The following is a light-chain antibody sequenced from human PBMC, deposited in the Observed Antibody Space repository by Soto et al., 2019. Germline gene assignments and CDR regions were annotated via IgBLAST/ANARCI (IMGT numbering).Light chain of an antibody. J-gene: IGKJ4*01. V-gene: IGKV4-1*01. Sequence: DIVMTQSPDSLAVSLGERATINCKSSQSVLYSSNNSDYLAWYHQKPRQSPKLLIYWASTRESGVPDRFSGSGSGTDFTLTISSLQAEDVAVYYCQQYYGTPLTFGGGTKVEIK. CDR2: WAS. CDR3: QQYYGTPLT. CDR1: QSVLYSSNNSDY.